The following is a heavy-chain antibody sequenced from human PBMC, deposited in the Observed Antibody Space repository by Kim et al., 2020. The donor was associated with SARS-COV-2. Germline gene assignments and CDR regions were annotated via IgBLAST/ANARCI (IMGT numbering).Heavy chain of an antibody. CDR1: GGSISSSSYY. Sequence: SETLSLTCTVSGGSISSSSYYWGWIRQPPGKGLEWIGSIYYSGSTYYNPSLKSRVTISVDTSKNQFSLKLSSVTAADTAVYYCARDYFEAVVPAARWFDPWGQGTLVTVSS. CDR2: IYYSGST. CDR3: ARDYFEAVVPAARWFDP. J-gene: IGHJ5*02. V-gene: IGHV4-39*07. D-gene: IGHD2-2*01.